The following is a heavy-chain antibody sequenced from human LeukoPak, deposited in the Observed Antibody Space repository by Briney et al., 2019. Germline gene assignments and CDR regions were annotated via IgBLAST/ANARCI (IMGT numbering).Heavy chain of an antibody. V-gene: IGHV3-49*03. CDR1: GFTFGDYA. CDR3: TTTTKQYP. J-gene: IGHJ5*02. Sequence: RPGGSLRLSCTASGFTFGDYAMSWFRQAPGKGLEWGGFIRSKAYGGTTDYAAPVKGRFTISRDDSKNTLYLQMNSLKTEDTAVYYCTTTTKQYPWGQGTLVTVSS. D-gene: IGHD1-1*01. CDR2: IRSKAYGGTT.